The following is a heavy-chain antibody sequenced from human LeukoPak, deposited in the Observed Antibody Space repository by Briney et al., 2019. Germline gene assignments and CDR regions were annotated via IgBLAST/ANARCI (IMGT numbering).Heavy chain of an antibody. CDR3: ARKYDSSGYAFDY. CDR2: TIPIFGTA. D-gene: IGHD3-22*01. Sequence: SVKVSCKASGGTFSSYAISWVRQAPGQGLEWMGGTIPIFGTANYAQKFQGRVTITADESTSTAYMELSSLRSEDTAVYYCARKYDSSGYAFDYWGQGTLVTVSS. J-gene: IGHJ4*02. V-gene: IGHV1-69*01. CDR1: GGTFSSYA.